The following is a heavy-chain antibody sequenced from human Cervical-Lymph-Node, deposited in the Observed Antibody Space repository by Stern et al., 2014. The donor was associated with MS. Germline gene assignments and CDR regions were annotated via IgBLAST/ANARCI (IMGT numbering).Heavy chain of an antibody. CDR1: GLNLADHW. J-gene: IGHJ4*02. CDR2: IRSKTDGGTI. Sequence: EVQLVESGGGLVKPGGSLRLSCEDSGLNLADHWMSWVRQSPGKGLEWVGRIRSKTDGGTIEYATPGKGRFIISRDDSENKLYLQMNSLTVEDTGVYYCTRVDFWGQGTLVTVSS. V-gene: IGHV3-15*01. CDR3: TRVDF.